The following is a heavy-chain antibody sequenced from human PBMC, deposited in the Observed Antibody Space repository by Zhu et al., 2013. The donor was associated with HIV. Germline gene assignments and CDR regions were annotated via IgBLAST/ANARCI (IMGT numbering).Heavy chain of an antibody. D-gene: IGHD1-26*01. CDR3: AKMKNSGNYLDAFDI. Sequence: QVQLVQSGAEVRKPGSSVKVSCKASGGTFSSYSITWLRQAPGQGLEWMGGIIPIFGTTNYAQKFQDRVTVTADESTTIVYMELSSLRSEDTALYYCAKMKNSGNYLDAFDIWGQGTMVIVSS. V-gene: IGHV1-69*01. J-gene: IGHJ3*02. CDR1: GGTFSSYS. CDR2: IIPIFGTT.